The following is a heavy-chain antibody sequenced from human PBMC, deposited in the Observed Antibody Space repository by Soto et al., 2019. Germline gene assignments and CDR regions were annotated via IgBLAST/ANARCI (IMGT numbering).Heavy chain of an antibody. CDR3: ARVSGSYYYGMDV. D-gene: IGHD1-26*01. Sequence: QVQLQESGPGLVKPSGTLSLTCAVSGGSISSSNWWSWVRQPPGKGLEWIGEIYHSGSTNYNPSLKSRGTISVDMSKNPFSLKLSSVTAADTAVYYCARVSGSYYYGMDVWGQGTTVTVSS. J-gene: IGHJ6*02. CDR1: GGSISSSNW. V-gene: IGHV4-4*02. CDR2: IYHSGST.